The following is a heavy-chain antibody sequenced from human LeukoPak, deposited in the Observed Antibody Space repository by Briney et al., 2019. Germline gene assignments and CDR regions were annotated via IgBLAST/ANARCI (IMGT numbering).Heavy chain of an antibody. CDR3: ARETKRGGWYVSFDP. J-gene: IGHJ5*02. CDR2: IYTSGST. Sequence: SETLSLTCTVSGGSISSYYWSWIRQPPGKGLEWIGYIYTSGSTNYNPSLKSRVTISVDTSKNQFSLKLSSVTAADTAVYYCARETKRGGWYVSFDPWGQGTLVTVSS. V-gene: IGHV4-59*01. D-gene: IGHD6-19*01. CDR1: GGSISSYY.